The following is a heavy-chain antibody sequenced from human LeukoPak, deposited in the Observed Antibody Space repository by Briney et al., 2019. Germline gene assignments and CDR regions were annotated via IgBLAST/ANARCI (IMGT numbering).Heavy chain of an antibody. CDR1: GGSISSYY. V-gene: IGHV4-4*07. CDR2: IYSSENT. Sequence: SETLSLTCTVSGGSISSYYWSWIRQPAGKGLEWIGHIYSSENTKYNPSLKSRLAMSIDSSKNQFSLILTSVTAADTAVYYCARVALITIHENDAFDIWGHGTVVTVSS. D-gene: IGHD3-3*01. CDR3: ARVALITIHENDAFDI. J-gene: IGHJ3*02.